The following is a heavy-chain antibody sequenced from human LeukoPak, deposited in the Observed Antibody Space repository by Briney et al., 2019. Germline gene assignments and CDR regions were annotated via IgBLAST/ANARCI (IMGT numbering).Heavy chain of an antibody. V-gene: IGHV3-30-3*01. Sequence: GRSLRLSCAASGFTFSSYAMHWVRQAPGKGLEWVAVISYDGSNKYYADSVKGRFTISRDNSKNTLYLQMNSPRAEDTAVYYCARDKEDYGDYVAYWGQGTLVTVSS. J-gene: IGHJ4*02. CDR3: ARDKEDYGDYVAY. D-gene: IGHD4-17*01. CDR1: GFTFSSYA. CDR2: ISYDGSNK.